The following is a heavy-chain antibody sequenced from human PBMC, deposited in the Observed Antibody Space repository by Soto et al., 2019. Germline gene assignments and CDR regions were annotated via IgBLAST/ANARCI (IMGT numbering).Heavy chain of an antibody. V-gene: IGHV1-69*12. CDR3: AEGSMAAAGTGDDYYYYYGMDV. D-gene: IGHD6-13*01. CDR1: GGTFSSYA. CDR2: IIPIFGTA. Sequence: QVQLVQSGAEVKKPGSSVKVSCKASGGTFSSYAISWVRQAPGQGLEWMGGIIPIFGTANYAQKFQGRVTITADESTSRAYMELSSLRSEDTAVYYWAEGSMAAAGTGDDYYYYYGMDVWGQGTTVTVSS. J-gene: IGHJ6*02.